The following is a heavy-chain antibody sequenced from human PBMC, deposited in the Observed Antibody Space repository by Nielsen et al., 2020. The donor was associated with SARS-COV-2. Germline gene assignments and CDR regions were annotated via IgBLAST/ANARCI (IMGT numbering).Heavy chain of an antibody. V-gene: IGHV5-10-1*01. CDR1: GYSFTSYW. CDR3: ARHDDHYYDSSGYLNWFDP. J-gene: IGHJ5*02. D-gene: IGHD3-22*01. CDR2: IDPSDSYT. Sequence: GGSLRLSCKGSGYSFTSYWIGWVRQMPGKGLEWMGRIDPSDSYTNYSPSFQGHVTISADKSISTAYLQWSSLKASDTAMYYCARHDDHYYDSSGYLNWFDPWGQGTLVTVSS.